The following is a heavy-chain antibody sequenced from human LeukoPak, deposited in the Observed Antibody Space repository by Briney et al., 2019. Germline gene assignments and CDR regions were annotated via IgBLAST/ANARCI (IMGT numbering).Heavy chain of an antibody. CDR1: GFTFSSYA. CDR2: ISGSGGST. J-gene: IGHJ4*02. Sequence: GGPLRLSCAASGFTFSSYAMSWVRQAPGKGLEWVSAISGSGGSTYYADSVKGRFTISRDNSKNTLYLQMNSLRAEDTAVYYCARDRYGSGSYYNNWGQGTLVTVSS. V-gene: IGHV3-23*01. CDR3: ARDRYGSGSYYNN. D-gene: IGHD3-10*01.